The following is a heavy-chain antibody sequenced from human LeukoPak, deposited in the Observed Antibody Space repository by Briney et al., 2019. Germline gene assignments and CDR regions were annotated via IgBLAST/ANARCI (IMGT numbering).Heavy chain of an antibody. V-gene: IGHV3-33*01. CDR1: GFSLSNFD. Sequence: GGSLRLSCAVAGFSLSNFDMHWVRQAPGKGREWVGVIWYDGSNKYYVGSVNGRFTISRENSKHTLYLPMSTLRVEDTAVYYCARGDPTVTTKQNFDYWGQGTLVTVSS. D-gene: IGHD4-17*01. CDR2: IWYDGSNK. J-gene: IGHJ4*02. CDR3: ARGDPTVTTKQNFDY.